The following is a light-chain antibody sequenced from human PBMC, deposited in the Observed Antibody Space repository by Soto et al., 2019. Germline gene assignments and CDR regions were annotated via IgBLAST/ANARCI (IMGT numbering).Light chain of an antibody. CDR1: PSVGSY. J-gene: IGKJ4*01. CDR3: QQRSSWPLT. Sequence: EIVLTQSPATLSLSPGVRATLSCRASPSVGSYFAWYQQKPGQAPRLLIYDAFSRATGIPARFSGSGSGTDFTLTISSLEPEDFAVYFCQQRSSWPLTFGGGTMVEIK. CDR2: DAF. V-gene: IGKV3-11*01.